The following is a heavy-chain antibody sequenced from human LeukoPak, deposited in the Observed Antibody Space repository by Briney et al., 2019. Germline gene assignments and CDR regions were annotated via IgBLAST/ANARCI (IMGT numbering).Heavy chain of an antibody. V-gene: IGHV3-23*01. D-gene: IGHD2-21*02. J-gene: IGHJ4*02. CDR3: AREHCGGDCYRYFFDY. Sequence: GGSLRLSCAASGFTFNNYAMTWVRQAPGKGLEWVLAISGSGGGTYNADSVKGRFTISRDNSKNTLYLQMNGLRAEDTAVYYCAREHCGGDCYRYFFDYWGQGTLVTVSS. CDR1: GFTFNNYA. CDR2: ISGSGGGT.